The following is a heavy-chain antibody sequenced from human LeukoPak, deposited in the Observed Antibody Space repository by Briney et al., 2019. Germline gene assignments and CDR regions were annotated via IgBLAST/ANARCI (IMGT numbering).Heavy chain of an antibody. Sequence: SETLSLTCTVSGGSISSYYWSWIRQPPGKGLEWIGYIYYSGSTNYNPSLKSRVTISVDTSKNQFSLKLSSVTAADTAVYYCAGHNWNDVLLWYFDLWGRGTLVTVSS. CDR1: GGSISSYY. D-gene: IGHD1-20*01. CDR2: IYYSGST. J-gene: IGHJ2*01. V-gene: IGHV4-59*01. CDR3: AGHNWNDVLLWYFDL.